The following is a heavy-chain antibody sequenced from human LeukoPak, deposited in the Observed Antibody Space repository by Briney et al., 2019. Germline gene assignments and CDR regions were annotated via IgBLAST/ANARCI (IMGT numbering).Heavy chain of an antibody. V-gene: IGHV3-30*02. CDR2: IRYDIKTK. J-gene: IGHJ4*02. CDR1: GFTFSSCG. CDR3: VKEASWSGYYITYYFDY. D-gene: IGHD3-3*01. Sequence: GGSLRLSCAASGFTFSSCGMHWVRQAPGKGLEWVALIRYDIKTKSYAESVRGRFTISRDNSNNTLYLEMNSLRPEDTAVYYCVKEASWSGYYITYYFDYWGLGTLVTVSS.